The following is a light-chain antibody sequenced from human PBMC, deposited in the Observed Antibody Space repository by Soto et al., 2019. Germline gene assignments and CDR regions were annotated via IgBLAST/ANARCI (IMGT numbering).Light chain of an antibody. V-gene: IGKV3-20*01. CDR1: QSVSSSY. CDR2: GAS. Sequence: IVLTQSPGTLSLSPGERATLSCRASQSVSSSYLAWYQQKPGQAPRLLIYGASSRATGIPDRFSGSGSGTDFTLTISRLEPEDFAVYYCQQYNNWPHTFGQGTKVDIK. CDR3: QQYNNWPHT. J-gene: IGKJ2*01.